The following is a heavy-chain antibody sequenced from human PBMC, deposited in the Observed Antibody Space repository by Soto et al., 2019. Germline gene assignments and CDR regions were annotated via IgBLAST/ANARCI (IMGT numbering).Heavy chain of an antibody. CDR3: ARGRESRSIFDY. V-gene: IGHV3-53*01. CDR2: IDSGGNT. D-gene: IGHD6-13*01. J-gene: IGHJ4*02. Sequence: GSLRLSCAASGFTVSSNYMTWVRQAPGKGLQWVSVIDSGGNTFYADSVKGRFTISRDDSRNTLNLQMDSLRADDTAVYYCARGRESRSIFDYWGLGTLVTVSS. CDR1: GFTVSSNY.